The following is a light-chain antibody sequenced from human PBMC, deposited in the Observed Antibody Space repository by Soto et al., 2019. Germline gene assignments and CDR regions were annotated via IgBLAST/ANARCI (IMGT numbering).Light chain of an antibody. CDR3: QLYNNYSTLT. V-gene: IGKV1-5*01. CDR2: DAS. CDR1: QSISSW. J-gene: IGKJ4*01. Sequence: DIQMTQSPSTLSASVGDRVTITCRASQSISSWLAWYQQKPGKAPKLLIYDASSLESGVPSRFSGSGSGTDFTLTIRSLQPDDFATYYCQLYNNYSTLTFGGGTKVEIK.